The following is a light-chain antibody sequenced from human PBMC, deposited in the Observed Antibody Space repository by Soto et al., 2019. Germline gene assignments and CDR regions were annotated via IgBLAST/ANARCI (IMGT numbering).Light chain of an antibody. CDR1: QSVSSY. J-gene: IGKJ1*01. V-gene: IGKV3-11*01. CDR2: DAS. CDR3: QLRSNWPPWT. Sequence: EIVLTQSPATLSLSPGERATLSCRASQSVSSYLAWYQQKPGQAPRLLIYDASNRATGIPARFSGSRSGTDFSLTISILEPEDFAVYYCQLRSNWPPWTFGQGTKVEIK.